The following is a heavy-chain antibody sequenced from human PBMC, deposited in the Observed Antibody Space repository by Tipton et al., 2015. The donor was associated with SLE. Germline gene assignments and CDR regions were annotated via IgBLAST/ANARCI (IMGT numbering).Heavy chain of an antibody. CDR3: AGKIMTVGYELGAAFDR. D-gene: IGHD5-12*01. CDR2: IRSDGSNR. Sequence: SLRLSCAASTFTFSNSAMHWVRQAPGKGLEWVALIRSDGSNRFYADSAQGRFFISRDNSKSEPYLQTHSLRADDTASYHCAGKIMTVGYELGAAFDRWGQGTMVTVS. CDR1: TFTFSNSA. J-gene: IGHJ3*01. V-gene: IGHV3-33*03.